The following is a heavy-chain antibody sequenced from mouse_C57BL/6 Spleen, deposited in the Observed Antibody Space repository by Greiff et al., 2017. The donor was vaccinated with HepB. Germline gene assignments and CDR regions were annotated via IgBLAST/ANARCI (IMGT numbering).Heavy chain of an antibody. J-gene: IGHJ1*03. V-gene: IGHV1-64*01. CDR1: GYTFTSYW. CDR2: IHPNSGST. Sequence: VQLQQPGAELVKPGASVKLSCKASGYTFTSYWMHWVKQRPGQGLEWIGMIHPNSGSTNYNEKFKSKATLTVDKSSSTAYMQLSSLTSEDSAVYYCARPIYDGYYVDWYFDVWGTGTTVTVSS. CDR3: ARPIYDGYYVDWYFDV. D-gene: IGHD2-3*01.